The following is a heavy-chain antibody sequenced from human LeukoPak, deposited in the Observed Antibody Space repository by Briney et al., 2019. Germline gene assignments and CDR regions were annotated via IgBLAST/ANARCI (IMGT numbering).Heavy chain of an antibody. CDR2: IRFDGSNR. CDR3: ATLAAGSLDY. CDR1: GFTTATYG. D-gene: IGHD3-10*01. J-gene: IGHJ4*02. V-gene: IGHV3-30*02. Sequence: GGSLKLSCAASGFTTATYGLHWVRQAPGKGLEWLEFIRFDGSNRYYADSVKGRFTISRDTSKNMLYLQMNTLRAEDTAVYYCATLAAGSLDYWGQGTLVTVAS.